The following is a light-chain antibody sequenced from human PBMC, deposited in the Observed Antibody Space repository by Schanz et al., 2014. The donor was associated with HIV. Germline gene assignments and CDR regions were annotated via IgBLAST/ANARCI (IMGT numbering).Light chain of an antibody. J-gene: IGLJ1*01. CDR3: SSYAGSNIGRV. CDR1: SSDVGSYNL. V-gene: IGLV2-14*02. Sequence: QSALTQPASVSGSPGQSITISCTGTSSDVGSYNLVSWYQQHPGKAPKLMIYEGSKRPSGVSNRFSGSKSGNTASLTVSGLQAEDEADYYCSSYAGSNIGRVFGTGTKVTVL. CDR2: EGS.